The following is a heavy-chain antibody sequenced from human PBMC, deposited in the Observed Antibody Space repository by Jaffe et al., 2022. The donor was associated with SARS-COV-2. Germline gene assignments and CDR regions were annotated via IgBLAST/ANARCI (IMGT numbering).Heavy chain of an antibody. J-gene: IGHJ6*03. D-gene: IGHD3-9*01. CDR3: ARDRDHFDWVGDYYYYMDV. CDR2: IKQDGSEK. Sequence: EVQLVESGGGLVQPGGSLRLSCAASGFTFSSYWMSWVRQAPGKGLEWVANIKQDGSEKYYVDSVKGRFTISRDNAKNSLYLQMNSLRAEDTAVYYCARDRDHFDWVGDYYYYMDVWGKGTTVTVSS. CDR1: GFTFSSYW. V-gene: IGHV3-7*01.